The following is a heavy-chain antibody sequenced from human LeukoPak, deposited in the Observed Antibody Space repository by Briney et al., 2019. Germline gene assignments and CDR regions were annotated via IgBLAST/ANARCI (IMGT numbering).Heavy chain of an antibody. CDR3: AKGCHSSTSPWGYYFDY. CDR2: ISWNSGSI. V-gene: IGHV3-9*03. CDR1: GFTFDDYA. Sequence: GGSLRLSCAASGFTFDDYAMHWVRQAPGKGLEWVSGISWNSGSIGYADSVKGRFTISRDNAKNSLYLQMNSLRAEDMALYYCAKGCHSSTSPWGYYFDYWGQGTLVTVSS. D-gene: IGHD2-2*01. J-gene: IGHJ4*02.